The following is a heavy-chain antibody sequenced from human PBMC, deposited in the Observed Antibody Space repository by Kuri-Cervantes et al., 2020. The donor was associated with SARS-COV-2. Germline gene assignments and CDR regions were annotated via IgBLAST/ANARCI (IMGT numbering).Heavy chain of an antibody. Sequence: ASVKVSCKASGYTFTSYYMHWVRQVPGQGLEWMGIISPTSGSTNYAQRFRGRVTVTRDTSTSTVYMELGSLRSEDTAVYYCGRDDGSGSSPDCWGQGTLVTVSS. CDR3: GRDDGSGSSPDC. CDR2: ISPTSGST. J-gene: IGHJ4*02. CDR1: GYTFTSYY. V-gene: IGHV1-46*01. D-gene: IGHD1-26*01.